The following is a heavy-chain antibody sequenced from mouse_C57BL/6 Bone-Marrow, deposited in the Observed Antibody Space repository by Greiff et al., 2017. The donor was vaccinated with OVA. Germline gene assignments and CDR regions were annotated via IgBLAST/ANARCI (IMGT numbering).Heavy chain of an antibody. J-gene: IGHJ3*01. CDR2: IDPETGGT. D-gene: IGHD2-3*01. CDR3: TRSDDGYYGYCFAY. Sequence: QVHVKQSGAELVRPGASVTLSCKASGYTFTDYEMHWVKQTPVHGLEWIGAIDPETGGTAYNQKFKGKAILTADKSSSTAYMELRSLTSEDAAVYYCTRSDDGYYGYCFAYWGQGTLVTVSA. V-gene: IGHV1-15*01. CDR1: GYTFTDYE.